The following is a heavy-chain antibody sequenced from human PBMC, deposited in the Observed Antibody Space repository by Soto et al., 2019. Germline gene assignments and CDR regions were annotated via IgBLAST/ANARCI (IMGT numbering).Heavy chain of an antibody. V-gene: IGHV1-3*01. J-gene: IGHJ4*02. CDR3: ARDGHAYDFWSGYTRGFDY. CDR2: INAGNGNT. D-gene: IGHD3-3*01. Sequence: GGLVKVSCKASGYTFTSYAMHWVRQAPGQRLEWMGWINAGNGNTKYSQKFQGRVTITRDTSASTAYMELSSLRSEDTAVYYCARDGHAYDFWSGYTRGFDYWGQGTLVTVSS. CDR1: GYTFTSYA.